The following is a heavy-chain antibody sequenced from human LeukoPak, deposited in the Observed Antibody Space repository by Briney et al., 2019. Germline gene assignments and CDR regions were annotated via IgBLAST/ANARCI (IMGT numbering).Heavy chain of an antibody. CDR2: IIPIFGTA. CDR3: ARVVGYSSSWYARWFDP. V-gene: IGHV1-69*06. D-gene: IGHD6-13*01. CDR1: GGTFSSYA. J-gene: IGHJ5*02. Sequence: GASVKVSCKASGGTFSSYAISWVRQAPGQGLEWMGGIIPIFGTANYAQKFQGRVTITADKSTSTAYMELSSLRSEDTAVYYCARVVGYSSSWYARWFDPWGQGTLVTVSS.